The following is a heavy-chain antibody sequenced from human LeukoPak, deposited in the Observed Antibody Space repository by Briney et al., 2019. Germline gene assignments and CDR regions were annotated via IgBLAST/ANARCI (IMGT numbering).Heavy chain of an antibody. CDR3: TSQVLLWFGELLAPLDY. J-gene: IGHJ4*02. V-gene: IGHV3-73*01. D-gene: IGHD3-10*01. CDR2: IRSKANSYAT. CDR1: GFTFSGSA. Sequence: GGSLRLSCAASGFTFSGSAMHWVRQASGKGLEWVGRIRSKANSYATAYAASVKGRFTISRDDSKNTAYLQMNSLKTEDTAVYYCTSQVLLWFGELLAPLDYWGQGTLVTVSS.